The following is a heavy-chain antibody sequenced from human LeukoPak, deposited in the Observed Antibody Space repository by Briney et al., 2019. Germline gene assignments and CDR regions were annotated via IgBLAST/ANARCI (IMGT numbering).Heavy chain of an antibody. Sequence: GASVKVSCKASGYTFTSYGISWVRQAPGQGLEWMGWISAYNGNTNYAQKFQGRVTMTRNTSISTAYMELSSLRSEDTAVYYCARDTTKNLYGEPEDYWGQGTLVTVSS. CDR1: GYTFTSYG. J-gene: IGHJ4*02. V-gene: IGHV1-18*01. CDR2: ISAYNGNT. D-gene: IGHD4-17*01. CDR3: ARDTTKNLYGEPEDY.